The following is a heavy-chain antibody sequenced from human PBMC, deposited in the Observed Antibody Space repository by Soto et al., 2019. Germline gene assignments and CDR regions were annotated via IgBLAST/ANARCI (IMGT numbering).Heavy chain of an antibody. CDR1: GGSISSYY. Sequence: SETLSLTCSVAGGSISSYYWSWIRQPPGKGLEWIGYIYYSGSTNYNPSLKSRVTISVDTSKNQFSLKLSSVTAADTAVYYCARDKQDCSSTSCYDNWFDPWGQGTLVTVSS. J-gene: IGHJ5*02. CDR3: ARDKQDCSSTSCYDNWFDP. CDR2: IYYSGST. D-gene: IGHD2-2*01. V-gene: IGHV4-59*01.